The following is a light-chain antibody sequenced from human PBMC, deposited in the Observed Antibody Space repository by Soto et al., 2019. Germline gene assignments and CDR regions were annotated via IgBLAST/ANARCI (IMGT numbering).Light chain of an antibody. CDR1: QSISSW. V-gene: IGKV1-5*03. Sequence: DIQMTQSPSTLSASVGDRVTITCRASQSISSWLAWYQQKPGKAPKLLIDKASSLESGVPSRFSGSGSGTEFTLTSSSLQPDDFATYYCQQYKSYSWTFGQGTKVAIK. CDR3: QQYKSYSWT. J-gene: IGKJ1*01. CDR2: KAS.